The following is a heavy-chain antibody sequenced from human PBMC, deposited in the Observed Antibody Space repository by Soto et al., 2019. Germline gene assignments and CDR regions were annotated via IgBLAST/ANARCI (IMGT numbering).Heavy chain of an antibody. J-gene: IGHJ4*02. D-gene: IGHD6-13*01. CDR2: IYPGDSDT. Sequence: GESLKISCKGSGYSFTSYWIGWVRQMPGKGLEWMGIIYPGDSDTRYSPSFQGQVTISADKSISTAYLQWSSLKASDTAMYYCARHPDRGIAAAVARRAFDYWGQGTLVTVSS. CDR1: GYSFTSYW. CDR3: ARHPDRGIAAAVARRAFDY. V-gene: IGHV5-51*01.